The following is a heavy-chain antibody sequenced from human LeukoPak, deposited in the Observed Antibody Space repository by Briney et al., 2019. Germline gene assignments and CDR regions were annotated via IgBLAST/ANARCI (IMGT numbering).Heavy chain of an antibody. CDR1: GGPLSGYS. CDR3: ARSGRYQIY. CDR2: INDRGST. V-gene: IGHV4-34*01. J-gene: IGHJ4*02. Sequence: SGTLSLTCAIYGGPLSGYSWSWIRQPPGKGLEWIGEINDRGSTTYNPSLQGRPSMSLDTSRNQFSLTLGSVTAADTAVYFCARSGRYQIYWGQGTLVTVSS. D-gene: IGHD3-10*01.